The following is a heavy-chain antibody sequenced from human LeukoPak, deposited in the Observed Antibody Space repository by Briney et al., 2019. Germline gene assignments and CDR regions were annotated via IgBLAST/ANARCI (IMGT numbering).Heavy chain of an antibody. V-gene: IGHV1-46*01. J-gene: IGHJ4*02. CDR1: GYTFTSYY. Sequence: GASVTVSCKASGYTFTSYYMHWVRQAPGQGLEWMGIINPSGGSTSYAQKFQGRVTMTRDMSTSTVYMELSSLRSEDTAVYCCARDMAILEWLLPDYWGQGTLVTVSS. CDR3: ARDMAILEWLLPDY. CDR2: INPSGGST. D-gene: IGHD3-3*01.